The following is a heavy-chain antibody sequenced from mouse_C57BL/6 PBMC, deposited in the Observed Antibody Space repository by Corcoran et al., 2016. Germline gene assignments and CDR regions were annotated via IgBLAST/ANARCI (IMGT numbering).Heavy chain of an antibody. V-gene: IGHV1-19*01. CDR1: GYTFTDYY. D-gene: IGHD2-4*01. Sequence: EVQLQQSGPVLVKPGASVKMSCKASGYTFTDYYMNWVKQSHGKSLEWIGVINPYNGGTSYNQKFKGKATLTVDKSSSTAYMELNSLTSEDYAVYYCARNDYFFDYWGQGTTLTVSS. CDR2: INPYNGGT. J-gene: IGHJ2*01. CDR3: ARNDYFFDY.